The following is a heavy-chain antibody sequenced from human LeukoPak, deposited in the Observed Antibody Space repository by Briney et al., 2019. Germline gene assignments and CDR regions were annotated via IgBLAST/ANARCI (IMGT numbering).Heavy chain of an antibody. Sequence: GASVKVSCKASGYSLTTYNINWVRQAPGQGLEWMGWMSTNSANSGYAQKFLGRATMTGDSSMSTAYLELSSLRSEDTAVYYCARGGFIYGYSYFDYWGQGTLVTVSS. CDR3: ARGGFIYGYSYFDY. CDR2: MSTNSANS. V-gene: IGHV1-8*01. D-gene: IGHD5-18*01. CDR1: GYSLTTYN. J-gene: IGHJ4*02.